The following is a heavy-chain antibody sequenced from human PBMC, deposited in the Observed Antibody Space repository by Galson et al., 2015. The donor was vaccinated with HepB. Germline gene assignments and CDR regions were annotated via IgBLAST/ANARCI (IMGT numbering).Heavy chain of an antibody. V-gene: IGHV3-33*01. CDR2: IWFDGSQK. D-gene: IGHD3-3*01. CDR1: GFNFSIYG. CDR3: VSEGSGDPAAMES. J-gene: IGHJ5*02. Sequence: SLRLSCAASGFNFSIYGMHWVRQAPGKGLEWLAIIWFDGSQKHYLDSVKGRFAISRDNSKNTLYLQMGRLRVEDTAMYYCVSEGSGDPAAMESWGQGTLVTVSS.